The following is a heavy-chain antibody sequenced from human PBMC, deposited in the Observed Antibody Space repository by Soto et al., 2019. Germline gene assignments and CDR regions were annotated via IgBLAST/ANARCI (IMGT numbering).Heavy chain of an antibody. CDR1: GFSLSTSGVD. V-gene: IGHV2-5*02. CDR3: AHHGYYSYGLDV. CDR2: IYWDDDK. J-gene: IGHJ6*02. Sequence: QITLKESGPTLVKPTQTLTLTCTFSGFSLSTSGVDVGWIRQPPRKALEWLALIYWDDDKRYSPSLKSRLTISKDTSKNQVVLTMTNMDPVDTATYYCAHHGYYSYGLDVWGQGTTVTVSS.